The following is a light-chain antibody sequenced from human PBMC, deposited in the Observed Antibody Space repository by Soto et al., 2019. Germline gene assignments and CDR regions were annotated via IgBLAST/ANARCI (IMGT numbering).Light chain of an antibody. V-gene: IGKV1-39*01. CDR3: QQSYRTPLT. CDR2: AAS. Sequence: DIQMTQSPSSLPASVGDRVTITCRASQSIVTYLNWYLQKPGKAPKLLIYAASNLQSGVPSRFSGSGSGTDFTLTISSLQPEDFATYYCQQSYRTPLTFGQGTKVDI. CDR1: QSIVTY. J-gene: IGKJ1*01.